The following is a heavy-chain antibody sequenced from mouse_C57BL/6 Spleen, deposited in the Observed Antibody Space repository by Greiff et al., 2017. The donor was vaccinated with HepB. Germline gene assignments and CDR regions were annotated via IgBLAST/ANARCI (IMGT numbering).Heavy chain of an antibody. V-gene: IGHV3-6*01. J-gene: IGHJ2*01. D-gene: IGHD4-1*01. CDR3: AREGGTGNFDY. Sequence: DVQLQESGPGLVKPSQSLSLTCSVTGYSITSGYYWNWIRQFPGNKLEWMGYISYDGSNNYNPSLKNRISITRDTSKNQFFLKLNSVTTEDTATYYCAREGGTGNFDYWGQGTTLTVSS. CDR1: GYSITSGYY. CDR2: ISYDGSN.